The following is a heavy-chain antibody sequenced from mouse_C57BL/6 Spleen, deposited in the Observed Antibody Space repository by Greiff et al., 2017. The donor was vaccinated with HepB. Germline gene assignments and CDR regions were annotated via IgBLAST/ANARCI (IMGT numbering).Heavy chain of an antibody. CDR1: GYTFTGYW. CDR3: ARRSDGYSSWFAY. J-gene: IGHJ3*01. Sequence: VKLVESGAELMKPGASVKLSCKATGYTFTGYWIEWVKQRPGHGLEWIGEILPGSGSTNYNEKFKGKATFTADTSSNTAYMQLSSLTTEDSAIYYCARRSDGYSSWFAYWGQGTLVTVSA. D-gene: IGHD2-3*01. V-gene: IGHV1-9*01. CDR2: ILPGSGST.